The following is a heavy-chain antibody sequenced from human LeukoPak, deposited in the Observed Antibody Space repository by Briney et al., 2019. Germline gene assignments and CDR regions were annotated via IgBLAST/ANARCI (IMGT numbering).Heavy chain of an antibody. Sequence: GSLRLSCAASGFTFSHYAMNWVRQAPGKGLEWVSAFSGSGGSTYYADSMKGRFIISRDNSKNTLYLQMNSLRAEDTAVYYCARDLRSVAGTLDYWGQGTLVTVSS. V-gene: IGHV3-23*01. CDR2: FSGSGGST. CDR1: GFTFSHYA. J-gene: IGHJ4*02. CDR3: ARDLRSVAGTLDY. D-gene: IGHD6-19*01.